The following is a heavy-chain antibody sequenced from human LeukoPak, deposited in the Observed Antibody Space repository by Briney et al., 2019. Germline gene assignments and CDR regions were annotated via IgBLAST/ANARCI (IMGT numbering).Heavy chain of an antibody. CDR3: ARDKHCSSTSCYFLGYYYGMDV. CDR1: GFTFSSYS. Sequence: GGSLRLSCAASGFTFSSYSMNWVRQAPGKGLEWVSSISSSSSYIYYADSVKGRFTISRDNAKNSLYLQMNSLRAEDTAVYYCARDKHCSSTSCYFLGYYYGMDVWGKGTTVTVSS. J-gene: IGHJ6*04. D-gene: IGHD2-2*01. V-gene: IGHV3-21*01. CDR2: ISSSSSYI.